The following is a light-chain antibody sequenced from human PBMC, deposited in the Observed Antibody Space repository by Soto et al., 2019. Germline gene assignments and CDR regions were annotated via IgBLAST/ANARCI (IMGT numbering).Light chain of an antibody. J-gene: IGKJ4*01. V-gene: IGKV4-1*01. CDR1: QSVSYSSNNNNY. CDR2: WAS. Sequence: DIVMTQSPDSLAVSLGERATINCKSSQSVSYSSNNNNYLAWYQQKPGQPPKLLIYWASTRESGVPDRFGGSGSGTDFTLTISSLQAEDVAVYYCQQYYSTPLTFGGGTKVEIK. CDR3: QQYYSTPLT.